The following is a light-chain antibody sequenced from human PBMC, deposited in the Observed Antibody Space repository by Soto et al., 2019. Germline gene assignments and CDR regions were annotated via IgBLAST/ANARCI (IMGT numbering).Light chain of an antibody. CDR2: DAS. Sequence: EIVLTQSPATLSLSPGERATLSCRASQSVSSYLAWYQQKPGQAPRLLIYDASNRATGIPARFSGSGSGTDFTLTISSLEPEDFAVYYCQQYSAWPYTFGQGTKLEIK. CDR3: QQYSAWPYT. V-gene: IGKV3-11*01. CDR1: QSVSSY. J-gene: IGKJ2*01.